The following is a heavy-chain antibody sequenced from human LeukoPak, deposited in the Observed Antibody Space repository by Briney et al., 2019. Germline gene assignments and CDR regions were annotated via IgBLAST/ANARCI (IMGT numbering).Heavy chain of an antibody. CDR3: ARGGSSPGYYGMDV. Sequence: KPSETLSLTCTVSGGSVSSGSYYWGWIRQPPGKGLEWIGYIYYSGSTNYNPSLKSRVTISVDTSKNQFSLKLSSVTAADTAVYYCARGGSSPGYYGMDVWGQGTTVTVSS. CDR2: IYYSGST. V-gene: IGHV4-61*01. CDR1: GGSVSSGSYY. J-gene: IGHJ6*02. D-gene: IGHD6-13*01.